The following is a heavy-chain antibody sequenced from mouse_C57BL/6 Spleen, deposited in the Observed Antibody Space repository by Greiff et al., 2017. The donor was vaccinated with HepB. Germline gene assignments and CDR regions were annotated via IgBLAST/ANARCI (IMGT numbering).Heavy chain of an antibody. CDR1: GYTFTSYW. J-gene: IGHJ4*01. CDR3: ARRDGRDAMDY. CDR2: IYPGSGST. Sequence: QVQLQQPGAELVKPGASVKMSCKASGYTFTSYWITWVKQRPGQGLEWIGDIYPGSGSTNYNEKFKSKATLTVDTSSSTAYMHLSSLTSEDSAVYYCARRDGRDAMDYWGQGTSVTVSS. D-gene: IGHD2-3*01. V-gene: IGHV1-55*01.